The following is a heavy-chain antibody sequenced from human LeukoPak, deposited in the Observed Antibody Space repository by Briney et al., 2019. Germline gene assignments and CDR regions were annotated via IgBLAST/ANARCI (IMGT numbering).Heavy chain of an antibody. V-gene: IGHV3-23*01. CDR1: GFTFSSYA. D-gene: IGHD3-22*01. Sequence: PGGSLRLSCAASGFTFSSYAMSWVRQAPGKGLEWVSAISGSGGSTYYADSVKGRFTISRDNSKNTLYLQMNSLRAEDTAVYYWAKGYDSSGYYWFFFDYWGQGTLVTVSS. J-gene: IGHJ4*02. CDR2: ISGSGGST. CDR3: AKGYDSSGYYWFFFDY.